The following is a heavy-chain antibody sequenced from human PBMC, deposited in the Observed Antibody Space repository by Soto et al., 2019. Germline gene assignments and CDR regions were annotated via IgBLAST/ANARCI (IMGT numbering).Heavy chain of an antibody. CDR2: IYYTGST. D-gene: IGHD3-9*01. CDR3: ARAQFNILTGYYIDY. CDR1: GGSISSYY. J-gene: IGHJ4*02. Sequence: SETLSLTCTVSGGSISSYYWSWIRQPPGKGLEWIAYIYYTGSTNYNPSLKSRVTLSADTSKNQFSLKLRSVTAADTAVYYCARAQFNILTGYYIDYWGQGTLVTVSS. V-gene: IGHV4-59*01.